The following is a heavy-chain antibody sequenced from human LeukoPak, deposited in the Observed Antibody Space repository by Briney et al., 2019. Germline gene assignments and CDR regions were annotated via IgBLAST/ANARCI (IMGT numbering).Heavy chain of an antibody. J-gene: IGHJ6*02. CDR2: IYYSGST. D-gene: IGHD3-16*01. V-gene: IGHV4-30-4*01. Sequence: SETLSLTCTVSGGSISSGDYYWSWIRQPPGKGLEWIGYIYYSGSTYYNPSLKSRVTISVDTSKNRFSLKLSSVTAADTAVYYCARDYRIMITFGGVSHGMDVWGQGTTVTVSS. CDR3: ARDYRIMITFGGVSHGMDV. CDR1: GGSISSGDYY.